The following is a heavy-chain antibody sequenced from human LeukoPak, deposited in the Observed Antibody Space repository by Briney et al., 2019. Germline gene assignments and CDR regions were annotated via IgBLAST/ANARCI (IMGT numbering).Heavy chain of an antibody. CDR2: IYSGGST. D-gene: IGHD5-12*01. Sequence: GSLRLSCAASGFTVSSNYMSWVRQAPGKGLEWVSVIYSGGSTYYADSVKGRFTISRDNSKNTLYLQMNSLRAEDTAVYYCAKDLKRYSGYDQQWGQGTLVTVSS. CDR3: AKDLKRYSGYDQQ. V-gene: IGHV3-53*01. CDR1: GFTVSSNY. J-gene: IGHJ1*01.